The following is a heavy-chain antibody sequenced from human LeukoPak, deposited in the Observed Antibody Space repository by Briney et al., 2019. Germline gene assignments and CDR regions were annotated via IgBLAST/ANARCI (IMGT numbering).Heavy chain of an antibody. D-gene: IGHD3-10*01. Sequence: SETLSLTCTVSGGSISSGSYYWSWIRQHPGKGLEWIGYIYYSGSTYYNPSLKSRVTISVDTSKNQFSLKLSSVTAADTAVYYCARGGENYYGSGSYYNPRGQFDYWGQGTLVTVSS. CDR2: IYYSGST. CDR3: ARGGENYYGSGSYYNPRGQFDY. J-gene: IGHJ4*02. CDR1: GGSISSGSYY. V-gene: IGHV4-31*03.